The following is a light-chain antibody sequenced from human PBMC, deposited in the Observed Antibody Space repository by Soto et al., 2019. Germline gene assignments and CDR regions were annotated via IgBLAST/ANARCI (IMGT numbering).Light chain of an antibody. CDR1: QSVCSN. J-gene: IGKJ1*01. CDR2: GAS. CDR3: QQYNNWPPWT. V-gene: IGKV3-15*01. Sequence: EIGMTQSPATLSVSPGERANLSCKASQSVCSNLAWYQQKPGQAPRVLIYGASTRATGIPARFSGSGSGTEFTLTISSLQSEDFAVYYCQQYNNWPPWTFGQGTKVEIK.